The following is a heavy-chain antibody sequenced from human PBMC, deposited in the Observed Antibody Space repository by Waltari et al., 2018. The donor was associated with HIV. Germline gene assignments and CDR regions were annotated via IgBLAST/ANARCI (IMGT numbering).Heavy chain of an antibody. CDR2: IRSKAYGGTT. CDR3: TKAVQEGDSSGYPHFDY. D-gene: IGHD3-22*01. V-gene: IGHV3-49*04. CDR1: GFSFGYYA. J-gene: IGHJ4*02. Sequence: EVQLVESGGGFVQPGRSLRLSCTASGFSFGYYAMSWVRQAPGKGLEWVGFIRSKAYGGTTEYAASVKGRFTISRDDSKRIAYLQMNSLKTEDTAVYYCTKAVQEGDSSGYPHFDYWGQGTLVTVSS.